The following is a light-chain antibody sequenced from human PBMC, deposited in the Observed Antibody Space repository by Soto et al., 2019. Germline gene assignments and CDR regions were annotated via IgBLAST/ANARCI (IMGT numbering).Light chain of an antibody. CDR1: QRLSNY. Sequence: DIQMTQSPSSLSASVGDRVTITCRASQRLSNYLNWYQQKPGKAPKLLMYAASSLQSGVPSRFSGSGSGTDFTLTISSLQPEDFATYYCQQSYSTPRTFGQGTKVEIK. CDR3: QQSYSTPRT. J-gene: IGKJ1*01. CDR2: AAS. V-gene: IGKV1-39*01.